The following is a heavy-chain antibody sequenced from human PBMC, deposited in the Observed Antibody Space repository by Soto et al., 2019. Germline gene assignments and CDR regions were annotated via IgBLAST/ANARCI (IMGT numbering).Heavy chain of an antibody. V-gene: IGHV3-33*01. CDR1: GFTFSSYG. CDR2: IWYDGSNK. D-gene: IGHD3-9*01. CDR3: ARGGGYFERDAFDI. Sequence: QVQLVESGGGVVQPGRSLRLSCAASGFTFSSYGMHWVRQAPGKGLEWVAVIWYDGSNKYYADSVKGRFTISRDNSKNTLYLQMNSLRAEDTAVYYCARGGGYFERDAFDIWGQGTMVTVSS. J-gene: IGHJ3*02.